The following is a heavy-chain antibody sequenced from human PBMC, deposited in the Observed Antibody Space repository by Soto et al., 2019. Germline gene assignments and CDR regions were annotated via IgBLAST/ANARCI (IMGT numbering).Heavy chain of an antibody. D-gene: IGHD2-8*01. CDR3: ARGHSTDCSNGVCSFFYNHEMDV. Sequence: ASVNVSWKAVGYRYTDYHIDWVLQAPGQGLEWLGRINPKSGGTSTAQKFQGWVTMTRDRSISTVYMELTRLRSDDTAVYFCARGHSTDCSNGVCSFFYNHEMDVWGQGTTVTVSS. CDR2: INPKSGGT. J-gene: IGHJ6*02. CDR1: GYRYTDYH. V-gene: IGHV1-2*04.